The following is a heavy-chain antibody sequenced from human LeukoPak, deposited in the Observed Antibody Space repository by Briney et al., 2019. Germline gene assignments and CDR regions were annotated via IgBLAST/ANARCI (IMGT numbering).Heavy chain of an antibody. Sequence: GASVKVSCKASGYTFTSYGISWVRQATGQGLEWMGWTNPNSGNTGYAQKFQGRVTMTRNTSISTAYMELSSLRSEDTAVYYCARRKIAARPYWFDPWGQGTLVTVSS. CDR1: GYTFTSYG. J-gene: IGHJ5*02. V-gene: IGHV1-8*02. CDR2: TNPNSGNT. CDR3: ARRKIAARPYWFDP. D-gene: IGHD6-6*01.